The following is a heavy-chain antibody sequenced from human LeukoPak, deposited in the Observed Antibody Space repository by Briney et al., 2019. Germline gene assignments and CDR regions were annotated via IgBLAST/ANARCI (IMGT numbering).Heavy chain of an antibody. CDR3: ARDLGYGWFDP. Sequence: GGSLRLSCAASGFTFSSCWMSWVRQAPGKGLEWVANIKQDGSEKYYVDSVKGRFTISRDNAKNSLYLQMNSLRAEDTAVYYCARDLGYGWFDPWGQGTLVTVSS. V-gene: IGHV3-7*01. D-gene: IGHD5-12*01. CDR1: GFTFSSCW. J-gene: IGHJ5*02. CDR2: IKQDGSEK.